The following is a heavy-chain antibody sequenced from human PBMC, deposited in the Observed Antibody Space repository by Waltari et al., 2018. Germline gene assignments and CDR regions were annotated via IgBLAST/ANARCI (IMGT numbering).Heavy chain of an antibody. CDR1: GGSFSGYY. D-gene: IGHD3-10*01. CDR3: ARGGLRYYGSGSYFGY. V-gene: IGHV4-34*01. J-gene: IGHJ4*02. Sequence: QVQLQQWGAGLLKPSETLSLTCAVSGGSFSGYYWSWIRQPPGKGLEWIGEINHSGSTNYNPSLKSRVTISVYTSKNQFSLKLSAVTAADTAVYYCARGGLRYYGSGSYFGYWGQGTLVTVSS. CDR2: INHSGST.